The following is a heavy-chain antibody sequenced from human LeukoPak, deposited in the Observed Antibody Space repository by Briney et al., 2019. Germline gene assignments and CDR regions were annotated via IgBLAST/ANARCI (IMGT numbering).Heavy chain of an antibody. CDR3: ARDGRSDYYYDSSGNFDY. CDR1: GGSISSNSYY. D-gene: IGHD3-22*01. J-gene: IGHJ4*02. CDR2: VHYSGST. V-gene: IGHV4-39*07. Sequence: SETLSLTCTVSGGSISSNSYYWGWIRQPPGKGLEWIVSVHYSGSTYYNPSLKSRVTISVDTSKNQFSLKLSSVTAADTAVYYCARDGRSDYYYDSSGNFDYWGQGTLVTVSS.